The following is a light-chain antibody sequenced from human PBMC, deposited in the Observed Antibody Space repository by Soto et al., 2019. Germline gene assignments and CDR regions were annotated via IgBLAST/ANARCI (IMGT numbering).Light chain of an antibody. CDR2: STS. CDR1: QNINNY. Sequence: DIQMTQSPSSLSASLGDRVTITCRASQNINNYLNWYQQKPGKAPNLLIYSTSNLQSGVPSRFSGSGSGTEFTLTISSLQPDDFATYYCQQYNSYPWTFGQGTKVDIK. J-gene: IGKJ1*01. V-gene: IGKV1-16*01. CDR3: QQYNSYPWT.